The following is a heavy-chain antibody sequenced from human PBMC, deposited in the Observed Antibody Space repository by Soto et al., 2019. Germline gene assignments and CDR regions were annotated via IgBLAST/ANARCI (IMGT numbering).Heavy chain of an antibody. CDR1: GGSFSGYY. V-gene: IGHV4-34*01. CDR2: INHSGST. J-gene: IGHJ5*02. Sequence: SETLSLTCAVYGGSFSGYYWSWIRQPPVKGLEWIGEINHSGSTFYNPSLASRVSVSVDTSKNEFSLKLRSVTAADTAFYYCARQPTTGDTDLWFDPWGQGTLVIVSS. D-gene: IGHD2-21*01. CDR3: ARQPTTGDTDLWFDP.